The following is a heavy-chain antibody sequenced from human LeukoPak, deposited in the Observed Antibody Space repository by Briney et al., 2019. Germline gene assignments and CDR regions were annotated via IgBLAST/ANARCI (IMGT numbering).Heavy chain of an antibody. Sequence: GGSLRLSCAASGFTFSSYSMNWVRQAPGKGLEWVSSISSSSSYIYYADSVKGRFTISRDNSKNTLYLQMNSLRAEDTAVYYCAKDQGSGYYYFDYWGQGTLVIVSS. J-gene: IGHJ4*02. CDR2: ISSSSSYI. V-gene: IGHV3-21*01. D-gene: IGHD3-22*01. CDR3: AKDQGSGYYYFDY. CDR1: GFTFSSYS.